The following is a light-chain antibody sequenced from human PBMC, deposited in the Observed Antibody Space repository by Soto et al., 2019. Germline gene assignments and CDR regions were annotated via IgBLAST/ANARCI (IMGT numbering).Light chain of an antibody. V-gene: IGKV1-5*03. CDR1: QTISSW. Sequence: DIQMTQSPSTLSGSVGDRVTITCRASQTISSWLAWYQQKPGKAPKLLIYKASTLKSGVPSRFSGSGSGTEFTLTNTRLQPDDFATYICQHYNSYSEAFGQWTKVEL. J-gene: IGKJ1*01. CDR2: KAS. CDR3: QHYNSYSEA.